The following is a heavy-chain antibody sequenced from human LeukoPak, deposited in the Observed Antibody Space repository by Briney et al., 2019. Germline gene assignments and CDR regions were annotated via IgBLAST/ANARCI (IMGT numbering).Heavy chain of an antibody. V-gene: IGHV4-4*07. CDR3: ARSILPCGSTSCYRGGIFDY. Sequence: SETLSLTCAVSGGSISSYYWSWIRQPAGKGLEWIGRIYTSGSTNYNPSLKSRVTMSVDTSKNQFSLKLSSVTAADTAVYYCARSILPCGSTSCYRGGIFDYWGQGTLVTVSS. D-gene: IGHD2-2*01. CDR1: GGSISSYY. CDR2: IYTSGST. J-gene: IGHJ4*02.